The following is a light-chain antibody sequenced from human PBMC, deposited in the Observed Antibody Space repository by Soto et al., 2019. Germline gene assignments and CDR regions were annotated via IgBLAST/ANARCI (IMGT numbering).Light chain of an antibody. J-gene: IGKJ5*01. CDR2: DAS. V-gene: IGKV3-11*01. CDR3: QQRSDWPIT. Sequence: PGERATLSCRASQSVSSYLAWYQQKPGQAPRLLISDASNRATGIPARFSGSGSGTDFTLTISSLEPEDFAVYYCQQRSDWPITFGQGTRLEIK. CDR1: QSVSSY.